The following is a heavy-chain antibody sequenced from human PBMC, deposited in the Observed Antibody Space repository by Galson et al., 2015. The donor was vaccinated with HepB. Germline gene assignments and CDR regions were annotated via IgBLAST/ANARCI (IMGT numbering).Heavy chain of an antibody. CDR3: ARVLGWEPAPSYYYYYYMDV. J-gene: IGHJ6*03. CDR2: INAGNGNT. V-gene: IGHV1-3*01. CDR1: GYTFTSYA. Sequence: SVKVSCKASGYTFTSYAMHWVRQAPGQRLEWMGWINAGNGNTKYSQKFQGRVTITRDTSASTAYMELSSLRSEDTAVYYCARVLGWEPAPSYYYYYYMDVWGKGTTVTVSS. D-gene: IGHD2-21*01.